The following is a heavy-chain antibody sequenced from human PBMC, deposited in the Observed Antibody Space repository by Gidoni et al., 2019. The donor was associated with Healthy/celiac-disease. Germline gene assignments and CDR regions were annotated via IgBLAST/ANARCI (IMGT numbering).Heavy chain of an antibody. D-gene: IGHD2-2*01. CDR3: ASSGRVPAARGYYYGMDV. J-gene: IGHJ6*02. CDR2: IRAFNGNT. V-gene: IGHV1-18*04. Sequence: QAQLVQSGAEVKKPGASVKVACKASGYTFTSSGTSWVRQAPGQGLEWMGWIRAFNGNTNYAQKLQGRVTMTTDTSTSTAYMELRSLRSDDTAVYYCASSGRVPAARGYYYGMDVWGQGTTVTVSS. CDR1: GYTFTSSG.